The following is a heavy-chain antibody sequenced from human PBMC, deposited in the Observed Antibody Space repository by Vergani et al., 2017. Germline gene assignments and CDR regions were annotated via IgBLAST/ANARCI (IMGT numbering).Heavy chain of an antibody. Sequence: EVQLVESGGGLVKPGGSLRLSCAASGLIFNSYSMNWVRQAPGKGLEWVSSINSRGTYTFYSDSVKGRFTISRDIANSSLFLQLSSLRAEDTAVYYCATTGVVEIGARFDHWGRGTLVTVSS. V-gene: IGHV3-21*02. J-gene: IGHJ4*02. CDR3: ATTGVVEIGARFDH. D-gene: IGHD2-2*01. CDR1: GLIFNSYS. CDR2: INSRGTYT.